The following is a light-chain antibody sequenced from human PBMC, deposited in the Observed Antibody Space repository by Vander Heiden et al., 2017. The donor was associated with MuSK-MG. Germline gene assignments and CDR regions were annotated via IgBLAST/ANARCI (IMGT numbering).Light chain of an antibody. CDR1: QSIARY. CDR2: EAS. V-gene: IGKV1-39*01. J-gene: IGKJ4*02. CDR3: QQSNSVPLT. Sequence: SVSASVGDRVTITCRASQSIARYLNWYQHAPGKAPRVLIFEASNLQSGVPSRFSGSGSGIDFTFTISSLQPEDFATYYCQQSNSVPLTFGGVNKVEI.